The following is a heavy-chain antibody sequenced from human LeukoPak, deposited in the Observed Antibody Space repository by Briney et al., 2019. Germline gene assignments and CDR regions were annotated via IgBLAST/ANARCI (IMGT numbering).Heavy chain of an antibody. Sequence: ASVKVSCKASGGTFSSYAISWVRQAPGQGLEWMGGIIPIFGTANYAQKFQGRVTITADESTSTAYMELSSLRSEDTAVYYCARALSIAARPGYYYYMDVWGKGTTVTVSS. V-gene: IGHV1-69*13. D-gene: IGHD6-6*01. CDR1: GGTFSSYA. J-gene: IGHJ6*03. CDR2: IIPIFGTA. CDR3: ARALSIAARPGYYYYMDV.